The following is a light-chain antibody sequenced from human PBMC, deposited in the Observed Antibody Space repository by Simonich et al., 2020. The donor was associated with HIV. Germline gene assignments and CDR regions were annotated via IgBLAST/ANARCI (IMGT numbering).Light chain of an antibody. CDR2: DVR. CDR1: RSDVGGYIL. Sequence: QSALTQPASVSGSPGQSITISCTGTRSDVGGYILVSWYQQHPGKAPKLMIYDVRKRPSGVSNRFSGSKSGNTASLTIAGLQAEDEADYYCCSYAGSSTWVFGGGTKLTVL. CDR3: CSYAGSSTWV. V-gene: IGLV2-23*02. J-gene: IGLJ3*02.